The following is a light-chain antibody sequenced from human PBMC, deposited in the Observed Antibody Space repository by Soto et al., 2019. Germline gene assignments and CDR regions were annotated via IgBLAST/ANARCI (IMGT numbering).Light chain of an antibody. CDR1: QSVDIN. CDR3: QQYRSWPRT. Sequence: MTQSPSTLSGSVGDIVTLSFRASQSVDINLAWYQQKPGQAPRLLIYGASTRATDMPGRFSGRGAGAEFTLTISSLQSEDFAVYYCQQYRSWPRTFGQGTKVDIK. CDR2: GAS. V-gene: IGKV3-15*01. J-gene: IGKJ1*01.